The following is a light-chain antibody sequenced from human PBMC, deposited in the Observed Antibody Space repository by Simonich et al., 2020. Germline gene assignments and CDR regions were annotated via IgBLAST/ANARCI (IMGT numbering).Light chain of an antibody. J-gene: IGKJ4*01. CDR3: QQYYSTPLT. CDR1: RRVLYSSNNKNY. CDR2: WAS. Sequence: DIVMTQSPDSLAVSLGERATINCKSSRRVLYSSNNKNYLAWYQQKPGQPPKLLIYWASTRESGVPDRSSGSGSGTDFTLTISSLQAEDVAVYYCQQYYSTPLTFGGGTKVEIK. V-gene: IGKV4-1*01.